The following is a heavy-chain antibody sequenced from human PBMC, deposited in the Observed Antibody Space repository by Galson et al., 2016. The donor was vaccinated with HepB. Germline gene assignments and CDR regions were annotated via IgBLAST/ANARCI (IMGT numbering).Heavy chain of an antibody. J-gene: IGHJ4*02. CDR3: ARDLADRSGTYYFDY. V-gene: IGHV3-33*01. D-gene: IGHD1-26*01. CDR2: IWYDGSNK. Sequence: SLRLSCAASGFTFNHYGIHWVRQAPGKGLEWVAGIWYDGSNKFFADSVKGRFSLSRDNSMNTLYLQMNNLRVEDTAFYFCARDLADRSGTYYFDYWGQGTLVTVSS. CDR1: GFTFNHYG.